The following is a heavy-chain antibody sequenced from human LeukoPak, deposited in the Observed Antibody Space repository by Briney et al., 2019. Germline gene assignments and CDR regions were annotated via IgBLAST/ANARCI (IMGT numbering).Heavy chain of an antibody. CDR1: GGSISSYY. CDR3: ARLTDFWSGYYYYYYGMEV. CDR2: IYYSGST. D-gene: IGHD3-3*01. V-gene: IGHV4-59*08. J-gene: IGHJ6*02. Sequence: SETLSLTCTVSGGSISSYYWSWIRQPPGKGLEWIGYIYYSGSTNYNPSLKSRVTISVDTSKNQFSLKLSSVTAADTAVYYCARLTDFWSGYYYYYYGMEVWGQGTTVTVSS.